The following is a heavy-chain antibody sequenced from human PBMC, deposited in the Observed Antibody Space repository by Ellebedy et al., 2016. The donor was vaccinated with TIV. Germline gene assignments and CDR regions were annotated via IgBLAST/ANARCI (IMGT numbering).Heavy chain of an antibody. CDR3: AKSLFPAHRLYPFDY. V-gene: IGHV3-21*04. Sequence: PGGSLRLSCVASGFTFSNYNMNWVRQSPGKGLEWVSSIRSTGSDKYYAESVKGRFTISTDDSKTTLYLQMNSLTAEDTAVYYCAKSLFPAHRLYPFDYWGQGALVTVSS. CDR1: GFTFSNYN. D-gene: IGHD2/OR15-2a*01. J-gene: IGHJ4*02. CDR2: IRSTGSDK.